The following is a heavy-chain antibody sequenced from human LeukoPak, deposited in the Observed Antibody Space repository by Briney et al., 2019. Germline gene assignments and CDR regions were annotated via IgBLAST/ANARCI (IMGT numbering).Heavy chain of an antibody. V-gene: IGHV4-39*07. Sequence: SETLSLTCTVSGGSISSSSYYWGWIRQPPGKGLEWIGSIYYSGSTYYNPSLKSRVTTSVDTSKNQFSLKLSSVTAADTAVYYCARGRGYSYGTLFDYWGQGTLVTVSS. CDR1: GGSISSSSYY. J-gene: IGHJ4*02. D-gene: IGHD5-18*01. CDR2: IYYSGST. CDR3: ARGRGYSYGTLFDY.